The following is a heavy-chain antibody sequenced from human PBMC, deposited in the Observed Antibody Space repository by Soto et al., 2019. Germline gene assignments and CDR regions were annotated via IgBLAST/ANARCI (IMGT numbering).Heavy chain of an antibody. D-gene: IGHD2-15*01. Sequence: TLSLTCTVSGGSITTGGYYWSWIRQPPGKGLEWIGHRYYSESTYYNPSPKSRVSISLDTSKNQFSLKLSFVTAADTAMYYCARTKCSGGSCYSWSLDYWGQGTPVTVSS. CDR3: ARTKCSGGSCYSWSLDY. J-gene: IGHJ4*02. V-gene: IGHV4-31*03. CDR2: RYYSEST. CDR1: GGSITTGGYY.